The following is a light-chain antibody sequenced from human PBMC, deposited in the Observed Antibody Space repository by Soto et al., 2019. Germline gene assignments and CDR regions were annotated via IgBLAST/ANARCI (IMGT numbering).Light chain of an antibody. J-gene: IGKJ1*01. V-gene: IGKV4-1*01. CDR3: HQYCTKPLT. CDR2: RAS. CDR1: QSVLYSSNNNNY. Sequence: IVMTQSPESLAVSLGERATINCKSSQSVLYSSNNNNYLAWYQQKLGQPPKLLIYRASTRASGVPDRFSGSGSGTDFTLTISSLQADDVAVYYCHQYCTKPLTFGQGTKVEVK.